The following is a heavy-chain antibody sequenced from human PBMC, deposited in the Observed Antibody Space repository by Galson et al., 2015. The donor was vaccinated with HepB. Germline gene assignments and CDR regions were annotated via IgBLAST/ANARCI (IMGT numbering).Heavy chain of an antibody. D-gene: IGHD6-13*01. J-gene: IGHJ2*01. CDR3: ARVGWEGGRIAAAGLYFDL. V-gene: IGHV4-59*08. CDR1: GGSISSYY. Sequence: LSLTCTVSGGSISSYYWSWIRQPPGKGLEWIGYIYYSGSTNYNPSLKSRVTISVDTSKNQFSLKLSSVTAADTAVYYCARVGWEGGRIAAAGLYFDLWGRGTLVTVSS. CDR2: IYYSGST.